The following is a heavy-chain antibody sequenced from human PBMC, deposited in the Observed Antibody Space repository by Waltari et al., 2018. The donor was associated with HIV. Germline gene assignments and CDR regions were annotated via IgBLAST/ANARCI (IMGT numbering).Heavy chain of an antibody. CDR2: IYPPTGVG. CDR1: GYKFTNFW. CDR3: ARRPDYGGDWFGS. D-gene: IGHD3-10*01. Sequence: EVRLVQSGAVVKRPGDSLKISCRTSGYKFTNFWVGWVGQTADQGLQWIGIIYPPTGVGKYKPPFHGRGGRSVDWSTATTYLGWRSVTASDTGIYYCARRPDYGGDWFGSWGQGTLVTVSS. J-gene: IGHJ5*01. V-gene: IGHV5-51*03.